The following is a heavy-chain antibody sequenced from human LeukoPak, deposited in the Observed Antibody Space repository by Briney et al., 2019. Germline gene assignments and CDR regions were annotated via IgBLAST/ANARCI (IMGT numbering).Heavy chain of an antibody. CDR3: ARGLPGGSPSPDY. CDR1: GYTFTSYY. D-gene: IGHD3-10*01. Sequence: ASVKVSCTASGYTFTSYYMHWVRQAPGQGLEWMGIINPSGGSTSYAQEFQGRVTMTRDMSTSTVYMELSSLRSEDTAVYYCARGLPGGSPSPDYWGQGTLVTVSS. CDR2: INPSGGST. J-gene: IGHJ4*02. V-gene: IGHV1-46*01.